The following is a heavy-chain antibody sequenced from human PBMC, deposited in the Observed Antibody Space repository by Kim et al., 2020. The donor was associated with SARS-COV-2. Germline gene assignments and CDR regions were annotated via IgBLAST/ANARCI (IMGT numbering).Heavy chain of an antibody. D-gene: IGHD3-3*01. J-gene: IGHJ4*02. Sequence: ASVKVSCKASGYIFTSHYIHWVRQAPGQGPEWMGSINPNNGGTVYAQKFQARVTIHSDSSAGIVSLEVSGLRSEDTAVYFCARCGDVRSGLSYDFWGQGTLITVSS. CDR3: ARCGDVRSGLSYDF. CDR1: GYIFTSHY. V-gene: IGHV1-46*01. CDR2: INPNNGGT.